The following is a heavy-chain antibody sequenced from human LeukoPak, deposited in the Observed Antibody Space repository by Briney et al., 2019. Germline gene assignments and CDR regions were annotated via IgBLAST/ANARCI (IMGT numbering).Heavy chain of an antibody. D-gene: IGHD6-13*01. CDR2: IYYSGST. J-gene: IGHJ5*02. V-gene: IGHV4-39*01. Sequence: SETLSLTCTVSGGSISSSSYYWGWIRQPPGKGLEWIGSIYYSGSTYYNPSLKSRVTISVDTSKNQFSLKLSSVTAADTAVYYCATWGSTGLGFDPWGQGTVVTVSS. CDR1: GGSISSSSYY. CDR3: ATWGSTGLGFDP.